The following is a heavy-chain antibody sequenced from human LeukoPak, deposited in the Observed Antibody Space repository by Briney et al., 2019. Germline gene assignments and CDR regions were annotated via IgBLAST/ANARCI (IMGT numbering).Heavy chain of an antibody. CDR3: ARDAVSAHLHYSDY. V-gene: IGHV3-30*02. D-gene: IGHD6-19*01. J-gene: IGHJ4*02. CDR2: IQYDGSNK. CDR1: RFTFSTHD. Sequence: GGSLRLSCAASRFTFSTHDMHWVRQAPGKGLEWVTFIQYDGSNKYYADSVKGRFTISRDNSKNTLFLQMNSLRTEDTAVYYCARDAVSAHLHYSDYWGQGTLVTVSS.